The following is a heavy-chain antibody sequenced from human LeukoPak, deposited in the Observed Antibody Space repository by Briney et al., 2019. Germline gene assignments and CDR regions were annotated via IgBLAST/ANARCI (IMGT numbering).Heavy chain of an antibody. CDR3: ARDYGEWGRYYFDY. V-gene: IGHV1-69*05. J-gene: IGHJ4*02. D-gene: IGHD1-26*01. CDR1: GGTFSSYA. CDR2: IIPIFGTA. Sequence: ASVKVSCKASGGTFSSYAISWVRQAPGQGLEWIGRIIPIFGTANYAQKFHGRVTITTDESTSTAYMELSSLRSEDTAVYYCARDYGEWGRYYFDYWGQGTLVTVSS.